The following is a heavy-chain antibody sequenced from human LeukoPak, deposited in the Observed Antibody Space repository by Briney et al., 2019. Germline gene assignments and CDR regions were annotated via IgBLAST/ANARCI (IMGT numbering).Heavy chain of an antibody. D-gene: IGHD3-22*01. CDR3: AKGLIVGNGTCFDP. CDR2: ISGSGDST. V-gene: IGHV3-23*01. CDR1: GLTFSSYV. J-gene: IGHJ5*02. Sequence: GGSLRLSCAASGLTFSSYVMIWVRQAPGKGLEWVSSISGSGDSTYYADSVKGRFTISRDNSKNTLYVRMNSLRAEDTAVYYCAKGLIVGNGTCFDPWGQGTLVTVSS.